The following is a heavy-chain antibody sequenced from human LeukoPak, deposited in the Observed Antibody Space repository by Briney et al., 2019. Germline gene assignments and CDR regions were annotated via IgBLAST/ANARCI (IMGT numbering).Heavy chain of an antibody. D-gene: IGHD2-2*02. CDR1: GFTFSSYA. J-gene: IGHJ4*02. Sequence: GGSLRLSCAASGFTFSSYAMSWVRQAPGKGLEWVSAISGSGGSTYYADSVKGRFTISRDNSKNTLYLQTNSLRAEDTAVYYCAKDSDREYQLLYPFDYWGQGTLVTVSS. CDR3: AKDSDREYQLLYPFDY. CDR2: ISGSGGST. V-gene: IGHV3-23*01.